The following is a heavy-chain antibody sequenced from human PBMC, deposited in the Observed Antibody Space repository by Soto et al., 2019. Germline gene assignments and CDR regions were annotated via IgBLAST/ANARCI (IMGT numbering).Heavy chain of an antibody. J-gene: IGHJ6*02. V-gene: IGHV3-30-3*01. CDR3: ATVGYCSEDSCYTLTIRYGMDV. Sequence: QVQLVESGGGVVQPGRSLRLSCEASGFTFSEYGMHWVRQAPGKGLEWVAGISHRGDNKYIADSVKGRFTISRDISNNMLFLQMTSMRVEDTAVYHCATVGYCSEDSCYTLTIRYGMDVWGQGTPVIVSS. CDR2: ISHRGDNK. D-gene: IGHD2-15*01. CDR1: GFTFSEYG.